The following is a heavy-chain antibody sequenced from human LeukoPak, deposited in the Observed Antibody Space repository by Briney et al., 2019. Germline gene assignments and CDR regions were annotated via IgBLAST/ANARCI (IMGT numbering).Heavy chain of an antibody. V-gene: IGHV5-51*01. Sequence: GESLKISCKGSGYSFTSYWIGWVRQMPGKGLEWMGVIYPGDSETRYSPSFQGRVTISADKSITTAYLQWSSLKASDTAMYYCARLSNDFWSGYAWFDPWGQGSLVTVSS. CDR1: GYSFTSYW. CDR2: IYPGDSET. J-gene: IGHJ5*02. CDR3: ARLSNDFWSGYAWFDP. D-gene: IGHD3-3*01.